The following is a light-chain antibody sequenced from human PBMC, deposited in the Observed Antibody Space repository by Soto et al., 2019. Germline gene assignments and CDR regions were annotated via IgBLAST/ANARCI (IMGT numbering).Light chain of an antibody. CDR1: QNIYSN. Sequence: IVMTQSPATLPVSPGERATFSCRASQNIYSNIAWYQQRPGQAPRLLIYRASTRATGVPARFSGSGSGTEFTLTISSLQTEDFATYFCHQASSFPYTFGPGTKVDIK. V-gene: IGKV3-15*01. CDR2: RAS. CDR3: HQASSFPYT. J-gene: IGKJ3*01.